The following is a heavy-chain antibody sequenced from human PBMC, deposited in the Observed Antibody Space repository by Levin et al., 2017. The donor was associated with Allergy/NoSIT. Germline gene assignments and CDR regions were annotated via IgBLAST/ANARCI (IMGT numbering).Heavy chain of an antibody. Sequence: SETLSLTCAVYGGSFSGYYLTWIRQPPGKGLEWIGEINHSGAINYNPSLKSRVTISVDTSKKQFFLKLRSVTAADTAMYYCARESVAYSYGNWFDPWGQGTLVTVSS. V-gene: IGHV4-34*01. CDR1: GGSFSGYY. CDR3: ARESVAYSYGNWFDP. CDR2: INHSGAI. J-gene: IGHJ5*02. D-gene: IGHD5-18*01.